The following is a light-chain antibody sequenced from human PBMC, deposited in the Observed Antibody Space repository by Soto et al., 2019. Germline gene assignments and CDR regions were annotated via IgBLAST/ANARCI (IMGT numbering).Light chain of an antibody. CDR3: QQYSDYSRT. CDR2: DAS. V-gene: IGKV3-20*01. J-gene: IGKJ1*01. CDR1: QSVTSDY. Sequence: EIVLTKSTGTLSLSPGDRATLSCRASQSVTSDYLAWYQQKPGQAPRLLIYDASSRATGIPDRFSGGGSGTDFTLTISSLQPDDFATYFCQQYSDYSRTFGQRTKVDIK.